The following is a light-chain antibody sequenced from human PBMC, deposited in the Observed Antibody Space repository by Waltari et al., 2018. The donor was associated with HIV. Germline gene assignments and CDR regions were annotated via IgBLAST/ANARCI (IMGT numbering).Light chain of an antibody. CDR1: SSDVGAYNS. V-gene: IGLV2-8*01. Sequence: QSALTQPPSASGSPGQSVTIPCTGTSSDVGAYNSVSWYKQHPGKAPKIMIYEVTKRPSGVPARFSGSKSGNTASLTVSGLQAEDEADYYCSSYAGGRGGVFGTGTTVTVL. J-gene: IGLJ1*01. CDR3: SSYAGGRGGV. CDR2: EVT.